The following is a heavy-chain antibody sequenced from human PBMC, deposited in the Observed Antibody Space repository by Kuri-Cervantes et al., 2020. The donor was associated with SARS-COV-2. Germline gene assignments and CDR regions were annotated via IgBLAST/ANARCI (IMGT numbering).Heavy chain of an antibody. CDR3: ARGGIGLDYYGSGSYLSYYYGMDV. CDR2: IYHSGST. J-gene: IGHJ6*01. D-gene: IGHD3-10*01. CDR1: DGSISSSNW. V-gene: IGHV4-4*02. Sequence: SETLSLTCAVSDGSISSSNWRSWVRQPPGKGLEWIGAIYHSGSTNYNPSLKSRVTISVDKSKNQFSLKLSSVTAADTAVYDCARGGIGLDYYGSGSYLSYYYGMDVWGQGTTVT.